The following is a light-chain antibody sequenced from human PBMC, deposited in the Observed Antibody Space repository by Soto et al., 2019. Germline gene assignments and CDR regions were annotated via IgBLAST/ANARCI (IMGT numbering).Light chain of an antibody. J-gene: IGKJ1*01. CDR1: LSVSSN. Sequence: EVEMTQSPGTLSVSAGESATLSCRASLSVSSNVAWYQQEPGQAPRLLIYGASTRATGIPARFSGSGSGTEFSLTISSLQSEDFAVYYCQQYNDRPKTFGQGTKVEIK. CDR2: GAS. CDR3: QQYNDRPKT. V-gene: IGKV3-15*01.